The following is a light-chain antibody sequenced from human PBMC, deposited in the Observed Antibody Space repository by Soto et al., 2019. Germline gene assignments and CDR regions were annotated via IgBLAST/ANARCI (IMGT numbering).Light chain of an antibody. CDR3: QQYYTNALT. J-gene: IGKJ4*01. V-gene: IGKV4-1*01. CDR1: QSVLYSSNNKNY. CDR2: WAS. Sequence: DIVMTQSPDSLAVSLGERATINCKSSQSVLYSSNNKNYLAWYQQKPGQPPKLLIYWASTRESGVPDRFSGSGSGKDFTLTISSLQAEDVAVYYCQQYYTNALTFGGGTKLGVK.